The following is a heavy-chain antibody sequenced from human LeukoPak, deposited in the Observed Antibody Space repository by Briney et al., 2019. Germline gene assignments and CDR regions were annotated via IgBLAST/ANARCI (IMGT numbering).Heavy chain of an antibody. CDR2: ISGHGGVT. CDR3: AKVSYITMRVVVITGFDY. CDR1: GFSFSSYC. J-gene: IGHJ4*02. V-gene: IGHV3-23*01. D-gene: IGHD3-22*01. Sequence: GGSLRLSCAASGFSFSSYCMSWVRQAPGKGLEWVSSISGHGGVTYYADSVKGRVTISRDNSNNTLHLQMNSLRAEDTAVYYCAKVSYITMRVVVITGFDYWGQGTLVTVSS.